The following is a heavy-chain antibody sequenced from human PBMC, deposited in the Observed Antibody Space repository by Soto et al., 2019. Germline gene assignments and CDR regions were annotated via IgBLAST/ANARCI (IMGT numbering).Heavy chain of an antibody. V-gene: IGHV4-31*03. D-gene: IGHD5-18*01. J-gene: IGHJ4*02. CDR3: ATVEPTQLWLLVQN. CDR1: GASITNDDFF. Sequence: SETLSLTCTVSGASITNDDFFWTWVRQHPEKGLEWLAYITYGGSIYYDPSFRSRLTVSIDKSKSKFSLNVRAVTAADTAVYYSATVEPTQLWLLVQNWGRVVLVTVS. CDR2: ITYGGSI.